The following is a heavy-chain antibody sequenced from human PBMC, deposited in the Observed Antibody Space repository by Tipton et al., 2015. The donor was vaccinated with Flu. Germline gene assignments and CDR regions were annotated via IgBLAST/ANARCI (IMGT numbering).Heavy chain of an antibody. CDR2: IYTSGST. CDR3: AREVLGGGGYKSRNDAFHI. J-gene: IGHJ3*02. CDR1: GGSIRSGSYY. D-gene: IGHD3-22*01. Sequence: TLSLTCTVSGGSIRSGSYYWTWIRQPAGKGLEWIGRIYTSGSTNYNPSLTNRVTISVDPSKNQFSLKLTSVAAADTAVYYCAREVLGGGGYKSRNDAFHIWCQGTMVTVSS. V-gene: IGHV4-61*02.